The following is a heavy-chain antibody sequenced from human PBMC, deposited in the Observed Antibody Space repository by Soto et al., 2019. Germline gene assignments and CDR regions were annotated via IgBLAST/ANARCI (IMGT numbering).Heavy chain of an antibody. V-gene: IGHV4-4*07. J-gene: IGHJ2*01. D-gene: IGHD4-17*01. CDR2: IYTSGST. CDR3: ARGYGDYASWYFDL. Sequence: QVQLQESGPGLVKPSEALSLTCTVSGGSISSYYWSWIRQPAGKGLEWIGRIYTSGSTNYNPSLKSRVTMSVDSSKNQFSLKLSSVTAADTAVYYCARGYGDYASWYFDLWGRGTLVTVSS. CDR1: GGSISSYY.